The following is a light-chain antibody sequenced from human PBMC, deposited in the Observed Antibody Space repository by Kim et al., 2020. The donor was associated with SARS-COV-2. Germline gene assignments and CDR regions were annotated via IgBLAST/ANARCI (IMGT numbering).Light chain of an antibody. J-gene: IGLJ2*01. CDR2: NYK. CDR3: AAWDDGLNGRV. CDR1: DSNIATDD. Sequence: GQTVAIACSESDSNIATDDINGCQQHPRTAPKLLIYNYKQRPSGVPGRFSVSESSSSASLTISGLQSEDVAEYYCAAWDDGLNGRVFGGGTQLTVL. V-gene: IGLV1-44*01.